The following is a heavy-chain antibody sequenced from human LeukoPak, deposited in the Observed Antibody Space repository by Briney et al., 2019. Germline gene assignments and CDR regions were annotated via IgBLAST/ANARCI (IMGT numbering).Heavy chain of an antibody. Sequence: GGSLRLSCAASGFTFSNYWMHWVRQAPGKGLVWVSRVDSDESNTDYADAVKGRFTISRDNAKNTLYLEMNSLRAEDMAVYYCARVSGDFLSGYSFDSWGQGTLVVVSS. J-gene: IGHJ4*02. CDR1: GFTFSNYW. CDR2: VDSDESNT. CDR3: ARVSGDFLSGYSFDS. V-gene: IGHV3-74*01. D-gene: IGHD3-3*01.